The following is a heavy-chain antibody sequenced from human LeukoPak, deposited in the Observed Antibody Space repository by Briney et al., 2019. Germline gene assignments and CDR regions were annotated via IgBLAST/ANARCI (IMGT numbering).Heavy chain of an antibody. CDR2: ISHTGIT. CDR3: VRGGAMATHYFDT. D-gene: IGHD3-16*01. J-gene: IGHJ4*02. V-gene: IGHV4-59*11. Sequence: PSETLSLMCAVSGRSMSGHFWSGLRQSPEKGLEYIGYISHTGITNYNPSLKSRLTISLETSQNHFSLSLTSVTAADTAVYYCVRGGAMATHYFDTWGQGTLVSVSS. CDR1: GRSMSGHF.